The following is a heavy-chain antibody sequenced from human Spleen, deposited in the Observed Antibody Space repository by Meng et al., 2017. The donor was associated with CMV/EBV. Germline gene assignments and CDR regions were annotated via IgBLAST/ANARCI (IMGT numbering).Heavy chain of an antibody. CDR1: GFTVSSNY. V-gene: IGHV3-66*01. D-gene: IGHD3-22*01. CDR2: IYSGGST. J-gene: IGHJ4*02. CDR3: ARDEAYDSSGWAHYFDY. Sequence: EVQLVESGGGLVQPGGSLRLSCAASGFTVSSNYMSWVRQAPGKGLEWVSVIYSGGSTYYADSVKGRFTISRDNSKNTLYLQMNSLRAEDTAVYYCARDEAYDSSGWAHYFDYWGQGTLVTVSS.